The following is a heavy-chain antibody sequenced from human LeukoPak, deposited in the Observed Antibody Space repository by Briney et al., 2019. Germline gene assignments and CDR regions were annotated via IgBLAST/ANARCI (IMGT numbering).Heavy chain of an antibody. J-gene: IGHJ3*01. D-gene: IGHD3-9*01. Sequence: PGGSLRLSCAASGFTFSSYSMNWVRQAPGKGLEWVSSISSSSSYIYYADSVKGRFTISRDNAKNSLYLQMNSLRAEDTAVYYCARVDYDILTGQEGWGQGTMVTVSS. CDR2: ISSSSSYI. V-gene: IGHV3-21*01. CDR1: GFTFSSYS. CDR3: ARVDYDILTGQEG.